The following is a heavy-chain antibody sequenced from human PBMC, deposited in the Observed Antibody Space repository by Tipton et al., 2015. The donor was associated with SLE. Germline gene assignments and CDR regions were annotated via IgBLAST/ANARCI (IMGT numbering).Heavy chain of an antibody. J-gene: IGHJ3*02. V-gene: IGHV4-31*03. Sequence: TLSLTCTVSGGPISSHCWSWIRQHPGKGLEWIGYIYYSGSTYYNPSLKSRVTISVDTSKNQFSLKVSSVTAADTAVYYCARGGWSSTDAFDIWGQGTMVTVSS. CDR3: ARGGWSSTDAFDI. CDR2: IYYSGST. D-gene: IGHD2-2*01. CDR1: GGPISSHC.